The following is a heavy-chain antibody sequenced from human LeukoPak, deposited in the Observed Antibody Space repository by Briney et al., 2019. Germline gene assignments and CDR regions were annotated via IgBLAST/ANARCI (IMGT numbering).Heavy chain of an antibody. CDR2: INPNSGGT. CDR3: ARDHTIFGVALYYYYGMDV. CDR1: GDTFTGYY. V-gene: IGHV1-2*06. D-gene: IGHD3-3*01. Sequence: ASVKVSCKASGDTFTGYYMHWVRQAPGQGLEWMGRINPNSGGTNYAQKFQDRVTMTRDTSISTAYMELSRLRSDDTAVYYCARDHTIFGVALYYYYGMDVWGQGTTVTVSS. J-gene: IGHJ6*02.